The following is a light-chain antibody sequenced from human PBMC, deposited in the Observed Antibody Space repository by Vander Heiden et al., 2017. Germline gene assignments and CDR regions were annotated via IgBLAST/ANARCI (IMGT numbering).Light chain of an antibody. CDR1: QDINNW. Sequence: DIQMPQSPSSVSASVGDRVTITCRASQDINNWLAWYQQKPGKAPKLLIFDTSNLESGVPSRFSGSGSGTDFTLTISSLQPEDYATYYCQQANSFPLTFGPGTKVDIK. V-gene: IGKV1-12*01. CDR3: QQANSFPLT. CDR2: DTS. J-gene: IGKJ3*01.